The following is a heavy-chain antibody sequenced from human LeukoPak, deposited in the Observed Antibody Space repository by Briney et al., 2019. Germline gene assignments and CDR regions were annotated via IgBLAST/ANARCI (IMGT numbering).Heavy chain of an antibody. CDR1: GFTFKLYT. CDR3: ARGDGGESTNGGYYFRY. V-gene: IGHV3-23*01. CDR2: ISFSGDNRGDNT. D-gene: IGHD2-8*01. J-gene: IGHJ4*02. Sequence: GGSLRLSCAAFGFTFKLYTMNWVRQAPGKGLEWVSSISFSGDNRGDNTYYADSVRGRFSISRDNSQNTVFLQMNSLRAEDTAVYYCARGDGGESTNGGYYFRYWGQGTLVTVSS.